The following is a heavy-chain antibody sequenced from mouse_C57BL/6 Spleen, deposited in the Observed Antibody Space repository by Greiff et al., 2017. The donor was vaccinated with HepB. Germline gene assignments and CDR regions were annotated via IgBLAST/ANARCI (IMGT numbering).Heavy chain of an antibody. CDR1: GYSITSGYY. J-gene: IGHJ1*03. CDR3: ARDRYYGSIFYWYFDV. Sequence: EVQLQQSGPGLVKPSQSLSLTCSVTGYSITSGYYWNWIRQFPGNKLEWMGYISYDGSNNYNPSLKNRISITRDTSKNQFFLKLNSVTTEDTATYYCARDRYYGSIFYWYFDVWGTGTTVTVSS. V-gene: IGHV3-6*01. CDR2: ISYDGSN. D-gene: IGHD1-1*01.